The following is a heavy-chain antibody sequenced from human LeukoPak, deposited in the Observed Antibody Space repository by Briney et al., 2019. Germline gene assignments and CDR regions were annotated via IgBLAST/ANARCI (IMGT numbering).Heavy chain of an antibody. CDR3: ARDVYYGSGSYFFDY. CDR1: GFTFSSYW. J-gene: IGHJ4*02. CDR2: IKQDGGEK. D-gene: IGHD3-10*01. V-gene: IGHV3-7*05. Sequence: PGGSLRLSCAASGFTFSSYWMSWVRQAPGKGLEWVANIKQDGGEKYYVDSVKGRFTISRDNAENSLYLQMNSLRAKDTAVYYCARDVYYGSGSYFFDYWGQGTLVTVSS.